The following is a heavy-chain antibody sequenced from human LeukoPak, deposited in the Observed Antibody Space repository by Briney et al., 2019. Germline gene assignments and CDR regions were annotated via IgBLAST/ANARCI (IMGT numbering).Heavy chain of an antibody. Sequence: KSSETLSLTCTVSGGSISSYYWSWIRQPPGKGLEWIGYIYYSGSTNYNPSLKSRVTISVDTSKNQFSLKLSSVTAADTAVYYCARGLAQYYYYYMDVWGKGTTVTVSS. J-gene: IGHJ6*03. CDR3: ARGLAQYYYYYMDV. CDR1: GGSISSYY. V-gene: IGHV4-59*01. CDR2: IYYSGST.